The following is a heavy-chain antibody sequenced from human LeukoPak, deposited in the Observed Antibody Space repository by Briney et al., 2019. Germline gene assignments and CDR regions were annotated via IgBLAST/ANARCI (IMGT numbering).Heavy chain of an antibody. J-gene: IGHJ5*02. CDR1: GFTFSSHA. CDR2: ISGSGGST. V-gene: IGHV3-23*01. Sequence: GGSLRLSCAASGFTFSSHAMTWVRQARGKGLEWVSGISGSGGSTYYADSVKGRFTISRDNSKNTLYLQMNSLRPEDTAVYYCAKAMVINMDRWGQGTQVTVSS. D-gene: IGHD4/OR15-4a*01. CDR3: AKAMVINMDR.